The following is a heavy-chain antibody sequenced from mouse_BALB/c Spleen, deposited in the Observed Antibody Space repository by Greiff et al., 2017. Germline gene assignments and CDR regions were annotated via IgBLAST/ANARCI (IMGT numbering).Heavy chain of an antibody. J-gene: IGHJ4*01. CDR2: ISSGSSTI. D-gene: IGHD3-3*01. CDR1: GFTFSSFG. CDR3: ARWGTDAMDY. Sequence: EVQVVESGGGLVQPGGSRKLSCAASGFTFSSFGMHWVRQAPEKGLEWVAYISSGSSTIYYADTVKGRFTISRDNPKNTLFLQMTSLRSEDTAMYYCARWGTDAMDYWGQGTSVTVSS. V-gene: IGHV5-17*02.